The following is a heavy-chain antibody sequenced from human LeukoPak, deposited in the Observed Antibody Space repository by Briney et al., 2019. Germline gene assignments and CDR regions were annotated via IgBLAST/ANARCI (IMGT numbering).Heavy chain of an antibody. D-gene: IGHD6-13*01. CDR1: GFTFSSYG. J-gene: IGHJ5*02. Sequence: GGTLRLSCAASGFTFSSYGMSWVRQAPGKGLEWVSSISGSGGSTYYADSVKGRFTISRDNSKNTLYLQMNSLRAEDTAVYYCAKATSPVYSRNWFDPWGQGTLVTVSS. CDR2: ISGSGGST. V-gene: IGHV3-23*01. CDR3: AKATSPVYSRNWFDP.